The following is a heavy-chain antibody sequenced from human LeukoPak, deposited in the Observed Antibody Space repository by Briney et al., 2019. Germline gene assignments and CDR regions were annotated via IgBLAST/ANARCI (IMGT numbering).Heavy chain of an antibody. CDR1: GYTFTSYG. D-gene: IGHD3-9*01. V-gene: IGHV1-18*04. Sequence: ASVKVSCKASGYTFTSYGISWVRQAPGQGLEGMGWSSAYNGNTNYAQKLPRRVTMTTDTSTSTAYTELRRLRFDDTAVYYCARVGLRYFDDYWGQGTLVTVSS. CDR3: ARVGLRYFDDY. J-gene: IGHJ4*02. CDR2: SSAYNGNT.